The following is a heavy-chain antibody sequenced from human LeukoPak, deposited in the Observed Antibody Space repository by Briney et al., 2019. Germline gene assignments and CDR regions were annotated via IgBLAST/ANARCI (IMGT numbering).Heavy chain of an antibody. CDR2: ISAYNGNT. Sequence: ASVKVSCKASGYTFTSYGISWVRQAPGQGLEWMGWISAYNGNTNYAQKLQGRVTMTTDTSTSTAYMELRSLRSDDTAVYYCARVSYSSSPKHNYYYGMDVWDQGTTVTVSS. CDR3: ARVSYSSSPKHNYYYGMDV. CDR1: GYTFTSYG. J-gene: IGHJ6*02. V-gene: IGHV1-18*01. D-gene: IGHD6-13*01.